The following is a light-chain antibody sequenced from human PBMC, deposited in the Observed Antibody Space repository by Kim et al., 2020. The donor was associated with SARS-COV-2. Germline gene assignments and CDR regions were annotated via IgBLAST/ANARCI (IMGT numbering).Light chain of an antibody. CDR3: SSFANSNNLWV. CDR1: KGAGGGYSD. V-gene: IGLV2-8*01. CDR2: DVS. J-gene: IGLJ3*02. Sequence: SATTTEPETKGAGGGYSDVSWYQQHPGKAPKLMIYDVSKRPSGVPDRFAGSKSGNTASLTVSGLQAEDEADYYCSSFANSNNLWVFGGGTQLTVL.